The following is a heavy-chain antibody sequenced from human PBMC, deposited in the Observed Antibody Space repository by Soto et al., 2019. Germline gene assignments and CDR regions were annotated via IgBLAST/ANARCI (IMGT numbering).Heavy chain of an antibody. CDR2: ISAYNGNT. V-gene: IGHV1-18*01. Sequence: ASVKVSCKASGYTFTSYGISWVRQAPGQGLEWMGRISAYNGNTNYAQKLQGRVTMTTDTSTSTAYMELRSLRSDDTAVYYCARIYCSGGSCYVGYYYYYYMDVWGKGTTVTVSS. D-gene: IGHD2-15*01. J-gene: IGHJ6*03. CDR1: GYTFTSYG. CDR3: ARIYCSGGSCYVGYYYYYYMDV.